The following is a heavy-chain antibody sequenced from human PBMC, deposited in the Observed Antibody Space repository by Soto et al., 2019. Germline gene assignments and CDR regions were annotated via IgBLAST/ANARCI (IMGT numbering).Heavy chain of an antibody. CDR3: ARMGDYYDNAGDAFDL. J-gene: IGHJ3*01. CDR1: GFSLSNARMG. V-gene: IGHV2-26*01. CDR2: IFANDEE. Sequence: QVTLKESGPVLVKPTETLTLTCTVSGFSLSNARMGVSWIRQPPGKALEWLAHIFANDEESYNTSLRSRLTISRDTSKNQAVLTMTTMDPVDTATYYCARMGDYYDNAGDAFDLWGQGTRVTVSS. D-gene: IGHD3-22*01.